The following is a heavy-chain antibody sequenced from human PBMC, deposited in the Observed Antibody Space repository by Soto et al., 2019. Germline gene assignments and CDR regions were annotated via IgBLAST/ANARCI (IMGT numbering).Heavy chain of an antibody. Sequence: QVQLVESGGGVVQPGRSLRLSCAASGFTFSSYAMHWVRQAPGKGLEWVAVISYDGSNKYYADSVKGRFTISRDNSKNTLYLQMNSLRAEDTAVYYCARDETGWATYQPLLSPGSFGPRTAQNDYWGQGTLVTVSS. D-gene: IGHD2-2*01. CDR3: ARDETGWATYQPLLSPGSFGPRTAQNDY. V-gene: IGHV3-30-3*01. J-gene: IGHJ4*02. CDR2: ISYDGSNK. CDR1: GFTFSSYA.